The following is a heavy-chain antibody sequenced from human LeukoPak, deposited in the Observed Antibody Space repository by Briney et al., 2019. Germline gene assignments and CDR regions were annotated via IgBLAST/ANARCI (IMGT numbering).Heavy chain of an antibody. CDR2: IKSKTDGGTT. CDR3: TTDPTPSIIAARPSFDY. CDR1: GFTFSNAW. Sequence: PGGSLRLSCAASGFTFSNAWMNWVRQAPGKGLEWVGRIKSKTDGGTTDYAAPVKGRFTISRDDSKNTLYLQMNSLKTEDTAVYYCTTDPTPSIIAARPSFDYWGQGTLVTVSS. D-gene: IGHD6-6*01. V-gene: IGHV3-15*07. J-gene: IGHJ4*02.